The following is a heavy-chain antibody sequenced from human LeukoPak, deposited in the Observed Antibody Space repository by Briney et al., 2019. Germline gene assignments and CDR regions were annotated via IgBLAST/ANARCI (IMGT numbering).Heavy chain of an antibody. CDR2: INYSGTT. J-gene: IGHJ4*02. CDR3: AATIKRDYGDTNLDY. CDR1: GGSITDSNYY. V-gene: IGHV4-39*02. Sequence: SETLSLTCNVSGGSITDSNYYWGWIRQPPGKGLEWIGRINYSGTTYYNPSLKSRVTISVDTSQNHLSLQLRSVTAADTAVYYCAATIKRDYGDTNLDYWGQGTLVTVSS. D-gene: IGHD4-17*01.